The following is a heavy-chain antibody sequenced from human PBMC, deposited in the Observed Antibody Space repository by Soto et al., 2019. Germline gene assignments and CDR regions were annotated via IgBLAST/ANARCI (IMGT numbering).Heavy chain of an antibody. D-gene: IGHD3-22*01. V-gene: IGHV3-30*18. CDR3: AKGKYHYDSSGYDFLGY. Sequence: GGSLRLSCAASGFTFSSYAMSWVRQAPGKGLEWVAAIRCSGSNKYYADSVKGRFTIFRDNSKNTLYLQMNSLRADDTAVYYCAKGKYHYDSSGYDFLGYWGQGTLVTVSS. CDR2: IRCSGSNK. CDR1: GFTFSSYA. J-gene: IGHJ4*02.